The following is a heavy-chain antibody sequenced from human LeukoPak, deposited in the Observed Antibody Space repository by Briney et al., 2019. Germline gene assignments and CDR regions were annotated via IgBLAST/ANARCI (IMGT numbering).Heavy chain of an antibody. Sequence: SQTLSLTCTVSGGSISSGDYYWSWLRQPPGTGLEWIGYIYYSGSTHYNPSLKSRVTISVDTSKNQFSLKLSSVTAADTAVYYCARGRTRITKSRHFDYWGQGTLVTVSS. V-gene: IGHV4-30-4*01. CDR1: GGSISSGDYY. CDR3: ARGRTRITKSRHFDY. D-gene: IGHD3-10*01. CDR2: IYYSGST. J-gene: IGHJ4*02.